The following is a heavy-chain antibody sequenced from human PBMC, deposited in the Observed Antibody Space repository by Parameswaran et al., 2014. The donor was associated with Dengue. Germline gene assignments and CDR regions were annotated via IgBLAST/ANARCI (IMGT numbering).Heavy chain of an antibody. D-gene: IGHD6-19*01. J-gene: IGHJ4*02. Sequence: VRQDARERGWEWVARVSNDGAEKAYADSVRGRFTISRDNAKNSLYLQMNSLRAEDTAVYYCARDRGDSSGWFKTPFDYWGQGTLVTVSS. V-gene: IGHV3-30-3*01. CDR2: VSNDGAEK. CDR3: ARDRGDSSGWFKTPFDY.